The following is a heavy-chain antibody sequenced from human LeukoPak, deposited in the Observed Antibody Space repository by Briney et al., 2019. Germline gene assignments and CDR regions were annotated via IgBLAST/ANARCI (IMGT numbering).Heavy chain of an antibody. D-gene: IGHD3-22*01. CDR1: GGSVTTSSYY. CDR2: IYYSGST. V-gene: IGHV4-39*01. J-gene: IGHJ4*02. Sequence: SETLSLTCTVSGGSVTTSSYYWGWIRQPPGKGLEWIGSIYYSGSTYYNPSLKSRVTISVDTSKKQFSLKLSSVTAADTAVYYCTTYYDSGPSKDWGQGTLVTVSS. CDR3: TTYYDSGPSKD.